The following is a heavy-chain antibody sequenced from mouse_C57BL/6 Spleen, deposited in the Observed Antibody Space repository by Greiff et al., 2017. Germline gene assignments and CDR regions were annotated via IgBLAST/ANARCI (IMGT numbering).Heavy chain of an antibody. Sequence: VQLQQPGAELARPGASVKLSCKASGYTFTSYGISWVKQRTGQGLEWIGEIYPRSGNTYYNEKFKGKATLTADKSSSTAYMELRSLTSEDSAVYFCAIYYSSSPYAMDYWGQGTSVTVSS. CDR1: GYTFTSYG. D-gene: IGHD3-2*02. J-gene: IGHJ4*01. CDR2: IYPRSGNT. CDR3: AIYYSSSPYAMDY. V-gene: IGHV1-81*01.